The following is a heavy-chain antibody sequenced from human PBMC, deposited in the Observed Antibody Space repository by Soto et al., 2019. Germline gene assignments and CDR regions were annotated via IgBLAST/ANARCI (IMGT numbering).Heavy chain of an antibody. CDR1: GDSVSSNSAA. Sequence: SQTLSLTCAISGDSVSSNSAAWNWIRQFPSRGLEWLGRTYYRSKWYNDYAVSVKSRITINPDTSKNQFSLQLNSVTPEDTAVYYCAVSGSYLGNWFDPWGQGTLVTVSS. CDR3: AVSGSYLGNWFDP. D-gene: IGHD1-26*01. CDR2: TYYRSKWYN. V-gene: IGHV6-1*01. J-gene: IGHJ5*02.